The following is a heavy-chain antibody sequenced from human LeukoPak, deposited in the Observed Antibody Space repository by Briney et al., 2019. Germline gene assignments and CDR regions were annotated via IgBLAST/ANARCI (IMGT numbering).Heavy chain of an antibody. Sequence: TGGSLRLSCAASGFTFSSYAMSWVRQAPGKGLEWVSAISGSGGSTYYADSVKGRFTISRDNSKNTLYLQMNSLRAEDTAVYYCAITRYDFWSGYSDYWGQGTLVTVSS. D-gene: IGHD3-3*01. J-gene: IGHJ4*02. V-gene: IGHV3-23*01. CDR2: ISGSGGST. CDR1: GFTFSSYA. CDR3: AITRYDFWSGYSDY.